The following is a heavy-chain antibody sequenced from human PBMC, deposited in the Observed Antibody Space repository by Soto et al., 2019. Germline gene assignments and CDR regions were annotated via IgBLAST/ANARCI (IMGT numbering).Heavy chain of an antibody. D-gene: IGHD6-13*01. V-gene: IGHV5-51*01. J-gene: IGHJ6*02. CDR2: IYPGDSDT. CDR1: GYSFTSYW. Sequence: PGESLKISCKGFGYSFTSYWIGWVRQMPGKGLEWMGIIYPGDSDTRYSPSFQGQVTISADKSISTAYLQWSSLKASDTAMYYYARTSGYSSSWYYYYGMDVWGQGTTVTVSS. CDR3: ARTSGYSSSWYYYYGMDV.